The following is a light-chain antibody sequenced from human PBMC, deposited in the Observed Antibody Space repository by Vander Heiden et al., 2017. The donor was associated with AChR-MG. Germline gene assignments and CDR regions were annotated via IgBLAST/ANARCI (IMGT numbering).Light chain of an antibody. CDR2: KAS. V-gene: IGKV1-5*03. CDR3: QQYKSYSPYT. Sequence: DIQMTQSPSTLSASVGDRVSITCRASQSISGWLAWYQQKRGKAPKVLIYKASSLESGVPPRFSGGGYGTEFTLTISSRQPDDFATYYCQQYKSYSPYTFGQGTKLEIK. CDR1: QSISGW. J-gene: IGKJ2*01.